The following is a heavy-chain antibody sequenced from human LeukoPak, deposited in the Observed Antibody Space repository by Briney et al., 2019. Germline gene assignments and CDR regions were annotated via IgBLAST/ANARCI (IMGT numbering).Heavy chain of an antibody. Sequence: PGGSLRLSCAASGFTFSSYAMSWVRQAPGKGLEWVSAISGSGGSTYYADSVKGRFTISRDNSKNTLYLQMNSLRAEDTAVYYCARGWTDYYAIDNWGQGTLVTVSS. V-gene: IGHV3-23*01. CDR1: GFTFSSYA. J-gene: IGHJ4*02. CDR3: ARGWTDYYAIDN. D-gene: IGHD3/OR15-3a*01. CDR2: ISGSGGST.